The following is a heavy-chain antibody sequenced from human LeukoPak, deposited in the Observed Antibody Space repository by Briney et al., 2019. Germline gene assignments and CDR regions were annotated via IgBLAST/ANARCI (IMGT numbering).Heavy chain of an antibody. V-gene: IGHV3-30*18. CDR1: GFTFSSYG. Sequence: PGGSLRLSCAASGFTFSSYGVHWVRQAPGKGLEWVAVISYDGSNKYYADSVKGRFTISRDNSKNTLYLQMNSLRAEDTAVYYCAKDRAVDTAMVLYYYYYGMDVWGQGTTVTVSS. D-gene: IGHD5-18*01. J-gene: IGHJ6*02. CDR2: ISYDGSNK. CDR3: AKDRAVDTAMVLYYYYYGMDV.